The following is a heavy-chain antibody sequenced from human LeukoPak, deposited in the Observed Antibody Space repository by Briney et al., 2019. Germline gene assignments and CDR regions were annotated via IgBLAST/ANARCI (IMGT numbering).Heavy chain of an antibody. CDR2: INSDGTST. J-gene: IGHJ4*02. D-gene: IGHD4-4*01. Sequence: PGGSLRLSCAASGSTFMTYWMHWVRQAPGKGLVWVSRINSDGTSTTYADSVKGRFTISRDNAKNTLYPQMNTLRADDSAMYYCARDTGYSNYDHWGQGTLVTVSS. CDR3: ARDTGYSNYDH. CDR1: GSTFMTYW. V-gene: IGHV3-74*01.